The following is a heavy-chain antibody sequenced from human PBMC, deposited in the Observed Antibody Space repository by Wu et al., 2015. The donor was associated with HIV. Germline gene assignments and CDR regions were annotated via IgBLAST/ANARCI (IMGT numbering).Heavy chain of an antibody. D-gene: IGHD6-13*01. V-gene: IGHV1-69*13. CDR3: ARDLLADPGLIKQQLAHFDY. CDR2: IIPIFGTA. J-gene: IGHJ4*02. CDR1: GGTFSSYA. Sequence: QVQLVQSGAEVKKPGSSVKVSCKASGGTFSSYAISWVRQAPGQGLEWMGRIIPIFGTANYAQKFQGRVTITADESTSTAYMELSSLRSEDTAVYYCARDLLADPGLIKQQLAHFDYWGQGTLVTVSS.